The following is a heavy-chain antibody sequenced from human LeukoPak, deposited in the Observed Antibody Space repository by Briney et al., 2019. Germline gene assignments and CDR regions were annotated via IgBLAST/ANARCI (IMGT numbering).Heavy chain of an antibody. J-gene: IGHJ4*02. Sequence: PGRSLRLSCAASGFTFSSYGMHWVRQAPGKGLEWVAVISYDGSNKYYADSVKGRFTISRDNSKNTLYLQMNSLRAEDTAVYYCAKDSSDSSGYYRGSYYWGQGTLVTVSS. CDR2: ISYDGSNK. D-gene: IGHD3-22*01. CDR3: AKDSSDSSGYYRGSYY. CDR1: GFTFSSYG. V-gene: IGHV3-30*18.